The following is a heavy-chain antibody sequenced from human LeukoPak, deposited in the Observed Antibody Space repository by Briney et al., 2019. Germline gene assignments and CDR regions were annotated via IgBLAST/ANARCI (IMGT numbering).Heavy chain of an antibody. D-gene: IGHD5-12*01. CDR2: IIPIFGTA. CDR3: AKGSGYEAQYYYYYMDV. V-gene: IGHV1-69*13. Sequence: ASVKVSCKASGGTFSSYAISWVRQAPGQGLEWMGGIIPIFGTANYAQKFQGRVTITADESTSTAYMELSSLRPEDTAVYYCAKGSGYEAQYYYYYMDVWGKGTTVTISS. CDR1: GGTFSSYA. J-gene: IGHJ6*03.